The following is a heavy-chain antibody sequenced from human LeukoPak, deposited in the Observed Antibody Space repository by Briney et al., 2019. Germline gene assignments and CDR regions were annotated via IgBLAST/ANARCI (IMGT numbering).Heavy chain of an antibody. CDR2: IYHTGNT. CDR1: GASISSGGYF. J-gene: IGHJ4*02. Sequence: PSETLSLTCTVSGASISSGGYFWSWIRQPPGKGLEWIGYIYHTGNTYYNPSLESRVTMSVDKSKNQFPLSLASVTVADTAVYYCARERPLDTVVSQDFWGQGTLVIVSS. CDR3: ARERPLDTVVSQDF. D-gene: IGHD4-23*01. V-gene: IGHV4-30-2*01.